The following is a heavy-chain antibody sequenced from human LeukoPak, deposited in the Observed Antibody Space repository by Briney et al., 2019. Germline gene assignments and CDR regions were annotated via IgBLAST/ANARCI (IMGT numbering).Heavy chain of an antibody. J-gene: IGHJ4*02. Sequence: GGSLRLSCVGSEFIFSSYWMHWVRQAPEKGLEWVSSIKYDGSATTLADSVKGRFSISTDSAKNTAYLQMNSLRVEDTAIYYCAMDINGDLFHVWGQGTLVTVSS. CDR2: IKYDGSAT. CDR3: AMDINGDLFHV. CDR1: EFIFSSYW. V-gene: IGHV3-74*01. D-gene: IGHD2-2*03.